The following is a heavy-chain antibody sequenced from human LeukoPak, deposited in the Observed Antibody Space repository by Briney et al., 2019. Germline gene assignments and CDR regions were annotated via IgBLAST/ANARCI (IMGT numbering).Heavy chain of an antibody. V-gene: IGHV4-30-4*01. J-gene: IGHJ4*02. D-gene: IGHD1-1*01. Sequence: SETLSLTCTVSGGSISSGDYYWSWIRYPPGKGLEWIGYIYYSGSTYYNPSLKSRVTISVDTSKNQFSLKLSSVTAADTAAYYCARVPIRERESCFDYWGQGTLVTVSS. CDR3: ARVPIRERESCFDY. CDR1: GGSISSGDYY. CDR2: IYYSGST.